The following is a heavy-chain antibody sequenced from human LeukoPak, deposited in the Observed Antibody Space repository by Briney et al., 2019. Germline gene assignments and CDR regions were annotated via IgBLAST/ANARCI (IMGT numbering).Heavy chain of an antibody. CDR1: GFTFSSYE. V-gene: IGHV3-48*03. Sequence: GGSLRLSCAASGFTFSSYEMNWVRQAPGKGLEWVSYISSSGSTIYYADSVKGRFTISRDNAKNSLYLQMNSLGAEDTAVYYCARVGETTPAFDYWGQGTLVTVFS. D-gene: IGHD1-7*01. CDR3: ARVGETTPAFDY. CDR2: ISSSGSTI. J-gene: IGHJ4*02.